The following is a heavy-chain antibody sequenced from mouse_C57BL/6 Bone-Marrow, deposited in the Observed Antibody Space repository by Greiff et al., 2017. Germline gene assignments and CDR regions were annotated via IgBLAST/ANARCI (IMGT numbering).Heavy chain of an antibody. D-gene: IGHD2-3*01. V-gene: IGHV5-4*01. Sequence: EVHLVESGGGLVKPGGSLKLSCAASGFTFSSYAMSWVRQTPEKRLEWVATISDGGSYTYYPDNVKGRFTISRDNAKNNLYLQMSHLKSEDTAMYYCARDGGWLLRDYFDYWGQGTTLTVSS. CDR2: ISDGGSYT. CDR1: GFTFSSYA. CDR3: ARDGGWLLRDYFDY. J-gene: IGHJ2*01.